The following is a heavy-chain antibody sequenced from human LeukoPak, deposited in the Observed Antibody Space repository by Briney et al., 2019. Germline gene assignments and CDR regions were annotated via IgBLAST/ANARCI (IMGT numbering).Heavy chain of an antibody. CDR3: ATAKSGWAVLSFDY. Sequence: GASVKVSCKASGYTFTSYAMNWVRQAPGQGLEWMGWINTNTGNPTYAQGFTGRFVFSLDTSVSTAYLQINSLKAEDTAVYYCATAKSGWAVLSFDYWGQGTLVPDSS. D-gene: IGHD1-26*01. CDR2: INTNTGNP. J-gene: IGHJ4*02. CDR1: GYTFTSYA. V-gene: IGHV7-4-1*02.